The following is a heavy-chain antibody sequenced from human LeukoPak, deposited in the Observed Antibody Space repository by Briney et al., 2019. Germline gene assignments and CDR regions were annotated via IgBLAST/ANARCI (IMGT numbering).Heavy chain of an antibody. J-gene: IGHJ6*03. CDR3: ARGALELNLYYYYYYMDV. CDR2: ISPSGGST. Sequence: ASVKVSCKASGYTFTSYYMHWVRQAPGQGLEWMGIISPSGGSTSYAQKFQGRVTMTRDMSTSTVYMELSSLRSEDTAVYYCARGALELNLYYYYYYMDVWGKGTTVTVSS. CDR1: GYTFTSYY. V-gene: IGHV1-46*01. D-gene: IGHD1-7*01.